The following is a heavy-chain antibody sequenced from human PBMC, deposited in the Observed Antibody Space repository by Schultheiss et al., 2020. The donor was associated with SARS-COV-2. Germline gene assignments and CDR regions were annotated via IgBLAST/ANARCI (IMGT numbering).Heavy chain of an antibody. V-gene: IGHV3-15*01. D-gene: IGHD2/OR15-2a*01. Sequence: GGSLRLSCAASGFTFSNAWMSWVRQAPGKGLEWVGRIKSKTDGGTTDYAAPVKGRFTISRDDSKNTLYLQMNSLRTEDTAVYYCASNPGGHYYYGMDVWGQGTTVTVSS. CDR3: ASNPGGHYYYGMDV. CDR1: GFTFSNAW. CDR2: IKSKTDGGTT. J-gene: IGHJ6*02.